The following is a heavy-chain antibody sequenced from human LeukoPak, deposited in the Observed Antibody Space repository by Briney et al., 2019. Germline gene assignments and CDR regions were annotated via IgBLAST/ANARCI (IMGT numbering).Heavy chain of an antibody. D-gene: IGHD5-18*01. CDR3: ARREGHVDTAIRFDY. CDR2: IXXGXXX. CDR1: GGSISSSSYY. Sequence: PSETLSLTCTVSGGSISSSSYYXXWIRQXPGXXXXXXXSIXXGXXXXXNPSLXSXXXXXLDTSKNQFSLKLSSVTAADTAVYYCARREGHVDTAIRFDYWGQGTLVTVSS. J-gene: IGHJ4*02. V-gene: IGHV4-39*01.